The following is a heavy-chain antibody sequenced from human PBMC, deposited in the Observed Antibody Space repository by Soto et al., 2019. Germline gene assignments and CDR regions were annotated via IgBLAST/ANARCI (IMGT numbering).Heavy chain of an antibody. CDR1: GFTFSNYA. V-gene: IGHV3-23*01. J-gene: IGHJ4*02. Sequence: EVQLLESGGGLVQPGGSLRLSCAASGFTFSNYAVTWVRQAPGKGLEWVSTISGSGGSTYYADSVKGRFTISRDNSKNTLYLQMNGLRAEDTAVYYCAKDKGSRWYEIDYWGQGTLVTVSS. CDR3: AKDKGSRWYEIDY. CDR2: ISGSGGST. D-gene: IGHD6-13*01.